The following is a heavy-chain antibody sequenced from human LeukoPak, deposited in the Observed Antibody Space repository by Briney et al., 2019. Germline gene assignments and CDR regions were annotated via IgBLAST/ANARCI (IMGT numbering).Heavy chain of an antibody. CDR2: IKQHGSEK. D-gene: IGHD3-10*01. CDR3: ARGGGTFDY. Sequence: PGGSLRLSCAASGFTFSTYWMSWVRQAPGKGLEWVANIKQHGSEKYYVDSVKGRSTISRDNAKNSLYLQMNSLRAEDTAVYYCARGGGTFDYWGQGTLVTVSS. CDR1: GFTFSTYW. J-gene: IGHJ4*02. V-gene: IGHV3-7*01.